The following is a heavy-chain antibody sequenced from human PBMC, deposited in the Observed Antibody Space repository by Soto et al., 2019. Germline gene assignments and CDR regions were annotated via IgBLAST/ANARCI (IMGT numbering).Heavy chain of an antibody. J-gene: IGHJ4*02. V-gene: IGHV1-69*13. D-gene: IGHD6-13*01. CDR1: GGTFSSYA. Sequence: SVKVSCKASGGTFSSYAISCVLQSPVQWLEWMGGIIPIFGTANYAQKFQGRVTITADESTSTAYMELSSLRSEDTAVYYCARCTYSSSWYWDYFDYWGQGTLVTVSS. CDR3: ARCTYSSSWYWDYFDY. CDR2: IIPIFGTA.